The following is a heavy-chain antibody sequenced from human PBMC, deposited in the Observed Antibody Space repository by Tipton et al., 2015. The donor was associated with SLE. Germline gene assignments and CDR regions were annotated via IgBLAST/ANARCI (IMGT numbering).Heavy chain of an antibody. J-gene: IGHJ4*02. CDR2: IYYSGST. CDR3: ASLPYYYDSSGYYDY. CDR1: GGSFSGYY. V-gene: IGHV4-59*01. Sequence: TLSLTCAVYGGSFSGYYWSWIRQPPGKGLEWIGYIYYSGSTNYNPSLKSRVTISVDTSKNQFSLKLSSVTAADTAVYYCASLPYYYDSSGYYDYWGQGTLVTVSS. D-gene: IGHD3-22*01.